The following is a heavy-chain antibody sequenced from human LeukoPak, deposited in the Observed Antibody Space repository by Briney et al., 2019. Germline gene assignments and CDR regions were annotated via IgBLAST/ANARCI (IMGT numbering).Heavy chain of an antibody. CDR2: ICYSGVST. CDR1: GGSISSSN. V-gene: IGHV4-59*01. D-gene: IGHD3-9*01. Sequence: SETLSLTCTVSGGSISSSNWSWIWQPPGQGLELIGVICYSGVSTNYNPSLNSRVTMSVDTSKNQFSLKLSSVTAADTAVYYCARVLRYIDWPWVYGMDVWGKGTTVAVSS. CDR3: ARVLRYIDWPWVYGMDV. J-gene: IGHJ6*04.